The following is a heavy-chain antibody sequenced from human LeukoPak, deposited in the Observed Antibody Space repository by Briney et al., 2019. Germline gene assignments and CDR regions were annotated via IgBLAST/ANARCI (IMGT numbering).Heavy chain of an antibody. CDR1: GFTVSSNY. V-gene: IGHV3-33*08. CDR2: IWYDGSNK. J-gene: IGHJ4*02. Sequence: GGSLRLSCAASGFTVSSNYMSWVRQAPGKGLEWVAVIWYDGSNKYYADSVKGRFTISRDNSKNTLYLQMNSLRAEDTAVYYCARDSTPYYDILTGYYPDYWGQGTLVTVSS. CDR3: ARDSTPYYDILTGYYPDY. D-gene: IGHD3-9*01.